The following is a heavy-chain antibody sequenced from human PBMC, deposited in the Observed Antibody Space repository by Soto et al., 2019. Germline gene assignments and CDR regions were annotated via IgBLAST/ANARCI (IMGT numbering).Heavy chain of an antibody. J-gene: IGHJ4*02. Sequence: ASLKVSCKASGYTFTSYTMHWVRQAPGQRLEWMGWITADNGNTYYSQKFQGRVTVTRDTSASTAYLELSSLRSEDTAVYYCAREPRDGVYFDYWGQGTLVTVSS. D-gene: IGHD4-17*01. CDR3: AREPRDGVYFDY. CDR1: GYTFTSYT. V-gene: IGHV1-3*01. CDR2: ITADNGNT.